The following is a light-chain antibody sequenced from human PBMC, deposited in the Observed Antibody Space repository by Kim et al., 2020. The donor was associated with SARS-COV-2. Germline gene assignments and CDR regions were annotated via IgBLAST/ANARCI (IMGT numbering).Light chain of an antibody. CDR3: QQYGSSPYT. Sequence: LSPGEGATLSCRASQSVSSSFLAWYQQKPGQAPRLLIYGASSRATGIPDRFSGSGSGTDFTLSISRLEPEDFAVYYCQQYGSSPYTFGQGTKLEI. J-gene: IGKJ2*01. CDR2: GAS. V-gene: IGKV3-20*01. CDR1: QSVSSSF.